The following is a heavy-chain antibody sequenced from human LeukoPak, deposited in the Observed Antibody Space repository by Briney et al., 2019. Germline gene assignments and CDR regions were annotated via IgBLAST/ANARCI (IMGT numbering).Heavy chain of an antibody. V-gene: IGHV3-20*04. J-gene: IGHJ3*02. CDR2: INWNGGST. Sequence: GGSLRLSCAASGFTFSNAWMSWVRQAPGKGLEWVSGINWNGGSTGYADSVKGRFTISRDNAKNSLYLQMNSLRAEDTALYYCASSIAAAYSDAFDIWGQGTMVTVSS. D-gene: IGHD6-13*01. CDR3: ASSIAAAYSDAFDI. CDR1: GFTFSNAW.